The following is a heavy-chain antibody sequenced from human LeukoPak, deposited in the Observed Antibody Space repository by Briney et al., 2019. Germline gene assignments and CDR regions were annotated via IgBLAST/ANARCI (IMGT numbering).Heavy chain of an antibody. V-gene: IGHV4-59*01. CDR1: GGSISSYY. CDR3: ARADSSGSHCLNY. D-gene: IGHD3-22*01. CDR2: IYYSGST. J-gene: IGHJ4*02. Sequence: PSETLSLTCTVSGGSISSYYWSWIRQPPGKGLEWIGYIYYSGSTNYNPSLKSRVTISVDTSKNQFSLKLSSVTAADTAVYYCARADSSGSHCLNYWGQGTLVTVSS.